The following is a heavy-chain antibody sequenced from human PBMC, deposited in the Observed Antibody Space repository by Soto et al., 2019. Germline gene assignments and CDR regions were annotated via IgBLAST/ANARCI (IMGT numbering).Heavy chain of an antibody. J-gene: IGHJ5*02. D-gene: IGHD2-8*01. CDR1: GGSINSGGFY. Sequence: QVQLQESGPRLVRPSQTLSLTCTVSGGSINSGGFYWSWVRQFPEKGLEWIGYISYTGSTYYNPSLRSRISISADTSKRQFSLNLTSVTAADTAVYYCARDLNDGLQAWGQGVLVTVSS. V-gene: IGHV4-31*03. CDR3: ARDLNDGLQA. CDR2: ISYTGST.